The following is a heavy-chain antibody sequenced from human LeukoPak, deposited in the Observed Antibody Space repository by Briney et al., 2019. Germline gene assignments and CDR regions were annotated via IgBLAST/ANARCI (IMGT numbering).Heavy chain of an antibody. CDR2: IIPIFGTA. J-gene: IGHJ4*02. D-gene: IGHD1-26*01. CDR3: AREREGAANY. V-gene: IGHV1-69*13. Sequence: GASVKVSCKASGGTFSSYAISWVRQTPGQGLEWMGGIIPIFGTANYAQKFQGRVTITADESTSTAYMELSSLRSEDTAVYYCAREREGAANYWGQGTLVTVSS. CDR1: GGTFSSYA.